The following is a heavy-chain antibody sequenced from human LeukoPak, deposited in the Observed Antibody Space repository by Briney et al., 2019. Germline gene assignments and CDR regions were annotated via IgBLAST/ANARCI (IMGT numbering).Heavy chain of an antibody. Sequence: ASVKVSCKASGYTFTSYYMHWVRQAPGQGLEWMGIINPSGGSTSYAQRFQGRVTMTRDTSTSTVYMELSSLRSEDTAVYYCARDRRVTMVRGVIPPPFDYWGQGTLVTVSS. CDR2: INPSGGST. J-gene: IGHJ4*02. V-gene: IGHV1-46*01. D-gene: IGHD3-10*01. CDR1: GYTFTSYY. CDR3: ARDRRVTMVRGVIPPPFDY.